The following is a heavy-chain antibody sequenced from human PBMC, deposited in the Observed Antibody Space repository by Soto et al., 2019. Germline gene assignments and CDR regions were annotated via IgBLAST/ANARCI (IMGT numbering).Heavy chain of an antibody. D-gene: IGHD3-9*01. CDR2: INHSGST. J-gene: IGHJ6*02. CDR3: ARGLSDYDILTGYWYYYYYYGMDV. CDR1: GGSFSGYY. Sequence: SETLSLTCAVYGGSFSGYYWSWIRQPPGKGLEWIGEINHSGSTNYNPSLKSRVTISVDTSENQFSLKLSSVTAADTAVYYCARGLSDYDILTGYWYYYYYYGMDVWGQGTTVTVSS. V-gene: IGHV4-34*01.